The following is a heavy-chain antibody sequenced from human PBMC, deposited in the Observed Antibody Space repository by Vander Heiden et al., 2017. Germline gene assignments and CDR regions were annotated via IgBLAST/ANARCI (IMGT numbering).Heavy chain of an antibody. CDR1: GFPSSSYG. D-gene: IGHD6-19*01. CDR2: ISDDGSNK. CDR3: AKGASSSGWYSGYYYGMDV. Sequence: QVQLVESGGGVVQPGRSLRLSCAASGFPSSSYGMHWGRQEPGKGLEWVAAISDDGSNKYYADSVKGRFTISRDNSKNTLYLQMNSLRAEDTAVYYCAKGASSSGWYSGYYYGMDVWGQGTTVTVSS. V-gene: IGHV3-30*18. J-gene: IGHJ6*02.